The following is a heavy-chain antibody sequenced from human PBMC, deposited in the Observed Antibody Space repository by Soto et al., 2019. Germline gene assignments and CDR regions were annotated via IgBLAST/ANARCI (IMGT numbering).Heavy chain of an antibody. V-gene: IGHV4-59*01. CDR1: GGSISSYY. Sequence: PSETLSLTCTVSGGSISSYYWSWIRQPPGKGLEWIGYIYYSGSTNYNPSLKSRVTISVDTSKNQFSLKLSSVTAADTAVYYCARAVGYYDNSPYYYYYYGMDVWGQGTTVTVSS. CDR2: IYYSGST. CDR3: ARAVGYYDNSPYYYYYYGMDV. J-gene: IGHJ6*02. D-gene: IGHD3-22*01.